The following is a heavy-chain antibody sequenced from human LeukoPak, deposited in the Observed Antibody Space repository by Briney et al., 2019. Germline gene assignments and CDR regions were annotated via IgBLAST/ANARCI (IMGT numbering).Heavy chain of an antibody. V-gene: IGHV3-23*01. Sequence: GGSLRLSCAASGFTFSSYAMSWVRQAPGKGLEWVSTISGSGSSTYCADSVKGRFTISRDNSKNTLFLQMNSLRAEDTAVYYCAKTLIFITAPDSGVSHYFDYWGQGTLVTVSS. D-gene: IGHD6-13*01. CDR2: ISGSGSST. CDR3: AKTLIFITAPDSGVSHYFDY. J-gene: IGHJ4*02. CDR1: GFTFSSYA.